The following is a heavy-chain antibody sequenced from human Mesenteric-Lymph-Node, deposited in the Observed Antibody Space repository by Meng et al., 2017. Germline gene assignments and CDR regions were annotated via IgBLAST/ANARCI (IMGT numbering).Heavy chain of an antibody. D-gene: IGHD3-22*01. J-gene: IGHJ4*02. CDR1: GYTFTGYY. CDR3: ARDEYYDSAFDY. CDR2: INPNSGGT. Sequence: QVQLVQSGAEVKKAGASVKVSCKAYGYTFTGYYMHWVRQAPGQGLEWMGRINPNSGGTNYAQKFQGRVTMTRDTSISTAYMELSRLRSDDTAVYYCARDEYYDSAFDYWGQGTLVTVSS. V-gene: IGHV1-2*06.